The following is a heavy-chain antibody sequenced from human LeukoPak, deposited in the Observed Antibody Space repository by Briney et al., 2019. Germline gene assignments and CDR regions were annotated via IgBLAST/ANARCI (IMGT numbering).Heavy chain of an antibody. CDR3: ARHRDSGYYDY. J-gene: IGHJ4*02. CDR1: GYTFADYW. CDR2: IYPGDSDT. V-gene: IGHV5-51*01. D-gene: IGHD3-22*01. Sequence: GESLKISCKGSGYTFADYWIGLVRQTPGKDLEWLGIIYPGDSDTRYSPSFQDQVTISADKSISTAYLQWRTLKASDTAMYYCARHRDSGYYDYWGQGALVTVSS.